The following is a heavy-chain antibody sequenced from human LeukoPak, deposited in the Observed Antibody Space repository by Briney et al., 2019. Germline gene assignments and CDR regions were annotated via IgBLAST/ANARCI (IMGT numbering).Heavy chain of an antibody. CDR3: ARDRGNSDPGDWFDS. V-gene: IGHV3-11*01. CDR2: ISGSGSTV. D-gene: IGHD4-23*01. J-gene: IGHJ5*01. Sequence: GGSLRLSCAASGFTFSDYYVSWIRQAPGKGLEWVSYISGSGSTVYYAASVRGRFTISRDNAKNSLFRQMNSLRAEDTAVYYCARDRGNSDPGDWFDSWGQGTLVTVSS. CDR1: GFTFSDYY.